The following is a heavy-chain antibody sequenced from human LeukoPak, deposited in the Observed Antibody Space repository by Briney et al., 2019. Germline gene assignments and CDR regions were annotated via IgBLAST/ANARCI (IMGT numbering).Heavy chain of an antibody. CDR1: GFPFDDFA. CDR2: INSDGNNT. CDR3: VRDDIGVGIDY. J-gene: IGHJ4*02. V-gene: IGHV3-74*01. D-gene: IGHD6-19*01. Sequence: GGSLRLSCEASGFPFDDFAMSWVRHIAGKGLVWVSRINSDGNNTDYVDSVKGRFTISRDNAKNTLYLQMNSLRAEDTAVYYCVRDDIGVGIDYWGQGTLAIVSS.